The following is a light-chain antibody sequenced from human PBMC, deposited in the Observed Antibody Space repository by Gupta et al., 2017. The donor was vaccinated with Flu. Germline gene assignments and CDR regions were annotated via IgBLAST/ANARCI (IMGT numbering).Light chain of an antibody. CDR1: SSDVGTYNR. V-gene: IGLV2-18*02. J-gene: IGLJ1*01. CDR2: EVS. CDR3: SSYTSSYTFV. Sequence: QSALTPPPSVSGSPGQSVPISCTGTSSDVGTYNRVSWYQQSPGTAPKLMIYEVSNRPSGVPDRFSGSKSGNTASLTISGLQGEDEADYYCSSYTSSYTFVFGTGTKVTVL.